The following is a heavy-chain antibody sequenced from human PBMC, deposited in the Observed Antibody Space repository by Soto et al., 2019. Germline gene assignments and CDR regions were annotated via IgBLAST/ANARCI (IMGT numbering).Heavy chain of an antibody. CDR2: MSPSSGNT. CDR3: ARVGGQLFGDHGMDV. V-gene: IGHV1-8*01. D-gene: IGHD3-10*01. J-gene: IGHJ6*02. Sequence: QVQLVQSGAEVKKPGASVKVSCKASGYTFTTYEINWVRQVPGQGLEWMGWMSPSSGNTGYVDQFRGRVTMTSNTSMTKAYMELSSLRSEDTDVYYCARVGGQLFGDHGMDVWGQGTTVTATS. CDR1: GYTFTTYE.